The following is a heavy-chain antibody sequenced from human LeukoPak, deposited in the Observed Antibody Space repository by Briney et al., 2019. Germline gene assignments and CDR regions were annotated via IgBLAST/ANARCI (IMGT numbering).Heavy chain of an antibody. D-gene: IGHD2-2*01. CDR3: ARGGDCTSTYCQVDY. CDR2: IIPIFDTT. J-gene: IGHJ4*02. Sequence: SVKVSCKASGGTFNNHAIRWVRQAPGQGLEWMGGIIPIFDTTNYAQKFQGRVTITTDESTSTAYMDLNSLKSEDTAVYYCARGGDCTSTYCQVDYWGQGTLVTVSS. CDR1: GGTFNNHA. V-gene: IGHV1-69*05.